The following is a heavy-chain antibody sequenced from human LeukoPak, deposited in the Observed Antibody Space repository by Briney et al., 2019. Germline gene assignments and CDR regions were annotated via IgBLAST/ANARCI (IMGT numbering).Heavy chain of an antibody. CDR3: ARSASSGYVFFDY. Sequence: GSLRLSCAASGFTFSSNYMSWVRQAPGKGLEWVSVIYSGGSTYYADSVKGRFTISIDDSKNTQYLQMNSLRAEDTAVYYCARSASSGYVFFDYWGQGTLVTVSS. J-gene: IGHJ4*02. CDR1: GFTFSSNY. CDR2: IYSGGST. D-gene: IGHD5-12*01. V-gene: IGHV3-66*01.